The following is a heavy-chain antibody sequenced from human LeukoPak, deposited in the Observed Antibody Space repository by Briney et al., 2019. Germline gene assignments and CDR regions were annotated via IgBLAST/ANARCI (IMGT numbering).Heavy chain of an antibody. D-gene: IGHD5-18*01. V-gene: IGHV3-23*01. CDR1: GFTFSSYA. Sequence: GGSLRLSCAASGFTFSSYAMSWVRQAPGKGLEWVSAISGSGGSTYYADSVKGRFTISRDNSKNTLYLQMNSLRAEDTAVYYCAGAVDTAMVTGEFDYWGQGTLVTVSS. CDR3: AGAVDTAMVTGEFDY. J-gene: IGHJ4*02. CDR2: ISGSGGST.